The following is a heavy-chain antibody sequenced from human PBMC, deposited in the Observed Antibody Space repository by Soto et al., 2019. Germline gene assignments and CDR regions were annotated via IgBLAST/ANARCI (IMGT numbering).Heavy chain of an antibody. CDR3: AREGMAARLDY. V-gene: IGHV6-1*01. J-gene: IGHJ4*02. Sequence: SQTLSLTCVMYGDSVSSNSASWNWLRHSPSRGLEWLGRTYYRSKWYDDYAEAVKSRVTINPDTSENQFSLHPNSVTPEDTAVYYCAREGMAARLDYWGQGTLVTVSS. D-gene: IGHD6-6*01. CDR1: GDSVSSNSAS. CDR2: TYYRSKWYD.